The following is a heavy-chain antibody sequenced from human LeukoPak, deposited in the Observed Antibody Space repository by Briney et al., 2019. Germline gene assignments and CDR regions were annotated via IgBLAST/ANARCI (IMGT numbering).Heavy chain of an antibody. CDR3: AREFLLDSSGIFDP. J-gene: IGHJ5*02. Sequence: REASVKVSCKASGYTFTSYGISWVRQAPGQGLEWMGWISAYNGNTNYAQKLQGRVTMTKDTSTSTAYMELRSLRSDDTAVYYCAREFLLDSSGIFDPWGQGTLVTVSS. V-gene: IGHV1-18*04. CDR1: GYTFTSYG. CDR2: ISAYNGNT. D-gene: IGHD6-19*01.